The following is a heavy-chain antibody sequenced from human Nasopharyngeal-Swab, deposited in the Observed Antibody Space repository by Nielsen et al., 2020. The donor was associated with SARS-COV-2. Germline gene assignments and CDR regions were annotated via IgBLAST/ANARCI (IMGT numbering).Heavy chain of an antibody. Sequence: GESLKISCAASGFTFSSYGMHWVRQAPGKGLEWVAVISYDGSNKYYADSVKGRFTISRDNSKNTLYLQMNSLRAEDTAEYYCAGTSGDYWGQGTLVTVSS. V-gene: IGHV3-30*03. J-gene: IGHJ4*02. CDR3: AGTSGDY. CDR2: ISYDGSNK. CDR1: GFTFSSYG.